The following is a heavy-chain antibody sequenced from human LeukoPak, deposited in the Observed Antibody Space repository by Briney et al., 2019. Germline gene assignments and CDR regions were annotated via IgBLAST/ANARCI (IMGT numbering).Heavy chain of an antibody. CDR2: IIPIFGTA. V-gene: IGHV1-69*05. CDR3: ASSPITMVRGVSPGYYMDV. D-gene: IGHD3-10*01. Sequence: SVKVSCKASGYTFTSYGISWVRQAPGQGLEWMGGIIPIFGTANYAQKFQGRVTITTDESTSTAYMELSSLRSEDTAVYYCASSPITMVRGVSPGYYMDVWGKGTTVTVSS. CDR1: GYTFTSYG. J-gene: IGHJ6*03.